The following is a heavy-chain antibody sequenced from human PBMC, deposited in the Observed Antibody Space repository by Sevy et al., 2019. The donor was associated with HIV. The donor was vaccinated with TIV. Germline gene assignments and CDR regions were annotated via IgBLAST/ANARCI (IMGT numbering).Heavy chain of an antibody. D-gene: IGHD3-10*01. CDR3: ARDSYYYGSGSRDAFDI. Sequence: GGSLRLSCAASGFTFSSYAMHWVRQAPGKGLEGVAVISYDGSNKYYADSVKGRFTISRDNSKNTLYLQMNSLRAEDTAVYYCARDSYYYGSGSRDAFDIWGQGTMVTVSS. V-gene: IGHV3-30-3*01. J-gene: IGHJ3*02. CDR2: ISYDGSNK. CDR1: GFTFSSYA.